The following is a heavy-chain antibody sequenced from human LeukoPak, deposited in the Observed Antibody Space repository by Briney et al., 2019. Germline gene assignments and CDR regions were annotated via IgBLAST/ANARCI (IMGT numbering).Heavy chain of an antibody. CDR2: IRYDGSNK. V-gene: IGHV3-30*02. CDR3: AKDFDI. J-gene: IGHJ3*02. Sequence: GGSLRLSCAASGFTVSSNDMSWVRQAPGKGLEWVAFIRYDGSNKYYADSVKGRFTISRDNSKNTLYLQMNSLRAEDTAVYYCAKDFDIWGQGTMVTVSS. CDR1: GFTVSSND.